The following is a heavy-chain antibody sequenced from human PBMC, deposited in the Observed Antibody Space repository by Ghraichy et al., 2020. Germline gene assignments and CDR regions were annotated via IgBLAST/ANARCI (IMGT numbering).Heavy chain of an antibody. CDR3: ATTAGGGSENYYGMDV. CDR1: GFTVSHNY. CDR2: IYSGEST. D-gene: IGHD3-16*01. J-gene: IGHJ6*02. V-gene: IGHV3-53*01. Sequence: GGSLRLSCAASGFTVSHNYMNWVRQAPGKGLEWVAIIYSGESTFHADSVKGRFTISRDNSKNTLYLQMNSLRADDTAVYYCATTAGGGSENYYGMDVWGPGTTVTVSS.